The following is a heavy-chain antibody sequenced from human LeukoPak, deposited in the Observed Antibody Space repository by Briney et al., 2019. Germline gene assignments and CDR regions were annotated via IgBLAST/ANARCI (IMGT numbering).Heavy chain of an antibody. D-gene: IGHD3-3*01. Sequence: GGSLRLSCAASGFTLSSYWMSWVRQAPGNGLEWVANIKQDGSEKYYVDSVKGRFTISRDNAKNSLYLQMHSLRAEDTAVYYCAKSYYDFWSGLDYWGQGTLVTVSS. CDR1: GFTLSSYW. CDR2: IKQDGSEK. V-gene: IGHV3-7*01. CDR3: AKSYYDFWSGLDY. J-gene: IGHJ4*02.